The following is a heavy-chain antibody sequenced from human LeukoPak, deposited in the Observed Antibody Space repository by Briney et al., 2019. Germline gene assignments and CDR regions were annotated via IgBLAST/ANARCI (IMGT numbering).Heavy chain of an antibody. V-gene: IGHV3-30*02. CDR2: IRYDGSNK. J-gene: IGHJ4*02. CDR3: AKAKGQNWNLLFDY. CDR1: GFTFSSYG. Sequence: PGGSLRLSCAASGFTFSSYGMHWVRQAPGKGLEWVAFIRYDGSNKYYADSVKGRFTISRDNSKNTLYLQMNSLRAEDTAVYYCAKAKGQNWNLLFDYWGQGTLVTVSS. D-gene: IGHD1-1*01.